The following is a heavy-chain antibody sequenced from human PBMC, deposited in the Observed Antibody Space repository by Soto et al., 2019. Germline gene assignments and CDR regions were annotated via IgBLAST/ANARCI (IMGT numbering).Heavy chain of an antibody. Sequence: HPGGSLRLSCAASGFTFSSYGMHWVRQAPGKGLEWVAVIWYDGSNKYYADSVKGRFTISRDNSKNTLYLQMNSLRAEDTAVYYCAGTKYYYGSGSYYGMDVWGQGTTVTVSS. CDR1: GFTFSSYG. CDR2: IWYDGSNK. V-gene: IGHV3-33*01. D-gene: IGHD3-10*01. CDR3: AGTKYYYGSGSYYGMDV. J-gene: IGHJ6*02.